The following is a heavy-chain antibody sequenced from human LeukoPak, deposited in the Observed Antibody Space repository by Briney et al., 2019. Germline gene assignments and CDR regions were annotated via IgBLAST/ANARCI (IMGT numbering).Heavy chain of an antibody. J-gene: IGHJ4*02. CDR1: GGSFSGYY. CDR2: INHSGST. V-gene: IGHV4-34*01. Sequence: SETLSLTCAVYGGSFSGYYWSWIRQPPGKGLEWIGEINHSGSTNYNPSLKSRVTISVDTSKNQFSLKLSSVTAADTAVFYCARETTGSSRHFDFWGQGTLVTVSS. CDR3: ARETTGSSRHFDF. D-gene: IGHD1-26*01.